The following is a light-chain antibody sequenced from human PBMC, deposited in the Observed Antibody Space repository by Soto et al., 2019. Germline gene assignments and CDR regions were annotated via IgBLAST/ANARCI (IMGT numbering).Light chain of an antibody. J-gene: IGKJ1*01. CDR2: GAS. V-gene: IGKV3-20*01. CDR3: QQYYSSPWT. Sequence: IVFTQAPGTLSLSPGGRATLSCRASQSISSSYLAWYQQKPGQAPRLLIYGASSRATGTPDRFSGSGSGTDFTLTISRLEPEDFAVYYCQQYYSSPWTFGLGTKVDI. CDR1: QSISSSY.